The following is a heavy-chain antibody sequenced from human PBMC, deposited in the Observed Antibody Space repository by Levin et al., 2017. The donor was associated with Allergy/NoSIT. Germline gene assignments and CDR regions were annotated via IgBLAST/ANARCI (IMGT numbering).Heavy chain of an antibody. D-gene: IGHD2-2*01. J-gene: IGHJ4*02. V-gene: IGHV5-51*01. Sequence: GESLKISCQASGYSFTSYWFGWVRQRPGKGLEWMGLIFPSDSDTRVSPSFQGQIIMSVDKSISTAYLQWSSLKASDSAMSYCARRDSAGSNSFDYWGQGTLVTVSS. CDR3: ARRDSAGSNSFDY. CDR2: IFPSDSDT. CDR1: GYSFTSYW.